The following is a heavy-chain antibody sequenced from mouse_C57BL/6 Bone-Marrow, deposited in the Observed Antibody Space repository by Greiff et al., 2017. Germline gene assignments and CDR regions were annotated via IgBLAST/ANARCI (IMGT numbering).Heavy chain of an antibody. V-gene: IGHV5-2*01. D-gene: IGHD1-1*01. J-gene: IGHJ4*01. CDR2: INSDGGST. CDR1: EYEFPSHD. Sequence: EVKVVEPGGGLVQPGESLKLSCESNEYEFPSHDMSWVRKTPEKRLELVAAINSDGGSTYYSDTMERRFIISRDNTKKTLYLQMSSLRSEDTALYYCASLTTDYAMDYWGQGTSVTVSS. CDR3: ASLTTDYAMDY.